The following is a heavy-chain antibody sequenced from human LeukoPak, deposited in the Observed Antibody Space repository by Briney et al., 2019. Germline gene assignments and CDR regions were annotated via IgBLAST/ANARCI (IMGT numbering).Heavy chain of an antibody. CDR1: GFTFDDYA. Sequence: GGSLRLSCAASGFTFDDYAMHWVRQAPGKGLEWVSGISWNSGSIGYAGSVKGRFTISRDNAKNSLYLQMNSLRAEDTALYYCAKVRPRYCSGGSCSGVDYWGQGTLVTVSS. J-gene: IGHJ4*02. CDR3: AKVRPRYCSGGSCSGVDY. D-gene: IGHD2-15*01. CDR2: ISWNSGSI. V-gene: IGHV3-9*01.